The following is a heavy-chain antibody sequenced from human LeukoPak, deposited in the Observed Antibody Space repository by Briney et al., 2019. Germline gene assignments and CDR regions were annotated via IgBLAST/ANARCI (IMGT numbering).Heavy chain of an antibody. D-gene: IGHD2-15*01. V-gene: IGHV3-74*01. Sequence: PGGSLRLSCAASGFTFSSYWMHWVRQAPGKGLVWVSRINSDGSSTSYADSVKGRFTISRDNAKNSLYLQMNSLRAEDTAVYYCAKAPVTTCSGAYCYPFDYWSQGTLVTVSS. J-gene: IGHJ4*02. CDR2: INSDGSST. CDR1: GFTFSSYW. CDR3: AKAPVTTCSGAYCYPFDY.